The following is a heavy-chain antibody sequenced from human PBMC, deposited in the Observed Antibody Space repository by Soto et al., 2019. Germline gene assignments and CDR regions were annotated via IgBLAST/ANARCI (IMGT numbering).Heavy chain of an antibody. CDR2: ISGSGGST. J-gene: IGHJ4*02. D-gene: IGHD6-13*01. CDR3: AKLRGSSSWYQDY. Sequence: EVQLLESGGGLVQPGGSLRLSCAASGFTFSSYAMTWVRQAPGKGLEWVSVISGSGGSTYYADSVKGRFTISRDNSKNTLYLQRSSLRAEDTAVYYCAKLRGSSSWYQDYWGQGTLVTVSS. CDR1: GFTFSSYA. V-gene: IGHV3-23*01.